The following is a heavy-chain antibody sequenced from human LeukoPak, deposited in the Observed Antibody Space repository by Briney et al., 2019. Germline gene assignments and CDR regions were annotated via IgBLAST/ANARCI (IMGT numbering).Heavy chain of an antibody. CDR2: IFPSGSI. V-gene: IGHV4-4*07. D-gene: IGHD6-19*01. CDR3: VRVASRISAVAKFYYFDY. J-gene: IGHJ4*02. CDR1: GASISDYY. Sequence: PSETLSLTCTVSGASISDYYWGWIRQPAGKGLEWVGRIFPSGSIIYNPSLKSRVTLSVDTSMSQFSLKLTSVTAADTAVYYCVRVASRISAVAKFYYFDYWGQGTLVTVSS.